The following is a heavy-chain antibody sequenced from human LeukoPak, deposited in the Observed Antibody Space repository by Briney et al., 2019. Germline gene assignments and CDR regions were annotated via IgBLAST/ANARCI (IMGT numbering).Heavy chain of an antibody. Sequence: ASVKVSCKASGYIFTGYYMHWVRQAPGQGLEWMGWINPNSGGTNYAQKFQGRVTMTRDTSISTAYMELSRLRSDDTAVYYCARAFDFYDSSGYSLDIWGQGAMVTVSS. CDR1: GYIFTGYY. CDR3: ARAFDFYDSSGYSLDI. CDR2: INPNSGGT. V-gene: IGHV1-2*02. J-gene: IGHJ3*02. D-gene: IGHD3-22*01.